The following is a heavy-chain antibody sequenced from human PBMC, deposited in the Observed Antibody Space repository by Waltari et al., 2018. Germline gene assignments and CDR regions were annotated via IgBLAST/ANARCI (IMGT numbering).Heavy chain of an antibody. CDR3: ARGRGGSGSQPLSWFDP. J-gene: IGHJ5*02. Sequence: QVQLRESGPRLVKPSETLSLTCSVSGDSIAGYFWAWIRQPPGTGLQFIGYFYDVGTTRYNPSLASRVAMSVDTSKNHFSLRLTSMTAADTAFYYCARGRGGSGSQPLSWFDPWGPGTLVTVSS. CDR2: FYDVGTT. V-gene: IGHV4-59*01. D-gene: IGHD3-10*01. CDR1: GDSIAGYF.